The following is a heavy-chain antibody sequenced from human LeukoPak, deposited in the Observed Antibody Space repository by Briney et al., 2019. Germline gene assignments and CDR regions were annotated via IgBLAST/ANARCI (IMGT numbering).Heavy chain of an antibody. D-gene: IGHD3-22*01. CDR2: IWYDGTKK. CDR1: GFTFSTYG. CDR3: VTSQGTKIVLGSLVY. Sequence: GGSLRLSCAASGFTFSTYGMHWVRQAPGKGLEWVAVIWYDGTKKYYADSVRGRFTISRDDSKNTLYLQMNSLRAEDTAVYYCVTSQGTKIVLGSLVYWGQGTLVTVSS. V-gene: IGHV3-33*01. J-gene: IGHJ4*02.